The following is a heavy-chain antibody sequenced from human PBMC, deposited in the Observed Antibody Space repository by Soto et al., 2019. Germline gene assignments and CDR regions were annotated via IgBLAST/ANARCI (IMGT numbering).Heavy chain of an antibody. CDR3: ARAFEGATLNYYYGMDV. CDR2: LSAYNGNT. CDR1: GYTFTSYG. V-gene: IGHV1-18*01. D-gene: IGHD1-26*01. J-gene: IGHJ6*02. Sequence: ASVKVSCKASGYTFTSYGISWVRQAPGQGLEWMGWLSAYNGNTNYAQKLQGRVTMTTDTSTSTAYMELRSLRSDDTAVYYCARAFEGATLNYYYGMDVWGQGTTVTVSS.